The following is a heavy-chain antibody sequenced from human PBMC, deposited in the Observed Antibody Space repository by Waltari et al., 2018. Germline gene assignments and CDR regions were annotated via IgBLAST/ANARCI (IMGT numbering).Heavy chain of an antibody. CDR2: IWYDGSNK. V-gene: IGHV3-33*01. Sequence: QVQLVESGGGVVQPGRSLRLSCAASGFTFSSYGMHWVRQAPGKGLEWVAVIWYDGSNKYYADSVKGRFTIARDNSKNTLYLQMNSLRAEDTAVYYCARGAGTRCGMDVWGQGTTVTVSS. CDR1: GFTFSSYG. J-gene: IGHJ6*02. CDR3: ARGAGTRCGMDV. D-gene: IGHD1-1*01.